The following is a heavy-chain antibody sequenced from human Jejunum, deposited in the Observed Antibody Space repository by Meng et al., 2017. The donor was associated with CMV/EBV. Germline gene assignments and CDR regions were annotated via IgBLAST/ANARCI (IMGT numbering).Heavy chain of an antibody. Sequence: SCAASGFTVSSNFMSWVRQAPGKGLEWVSVIYSDDNTYYADSVKGRFTISRDNSKNTLYLQMNSLRAEDTAVYYCARWYNSSSGFDYWGQGTLVTV. CDR1: GFTVSSNF. D-gene: IGHD6-6*01. J-gene: IGHJ4*02. CDR3: ARWYNSSSGFDY. CDR2: IYSDDNT. V-gene: IGHV3-53*01.